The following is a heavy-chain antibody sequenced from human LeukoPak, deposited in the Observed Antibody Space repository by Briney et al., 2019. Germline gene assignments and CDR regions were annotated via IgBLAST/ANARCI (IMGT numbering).Heavy chain of an antibody. CDR2: ISSSGGST. J-gene: IGHJ4*02. V-gene: IGHV3-23*01. CDR3: AKALPMGYYDSSGYYSPFDY. CDR1: GFTFSNYG. D-gene: IGHD3-22*01. Sequence: GGTLRLSCAASGFTFSNYGMTWVRQAPGKGLECVSAISSSGGSTYYADSVKGRFTISRDNSKNTLYLQMNSLRAEDTAVYYCAKALPMGYYDSSGYYSPFDYWGQGTLVTVSS.